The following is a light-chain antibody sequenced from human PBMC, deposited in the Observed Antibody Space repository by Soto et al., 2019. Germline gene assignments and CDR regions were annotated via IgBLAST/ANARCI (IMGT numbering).Light chain of an antibody. Sequence: DIQMTQSPSTLSASVGDRVTITCRASQTISSLLAWYQQKPGKAPKFLIYDASSLASGVPSRFSGSGSGTEFTLTISSLQPDDFVTYYCQQYVNYPYTFGQGTKLEIK. V-gene: IGKV1-5*01. CDR2: DAS. CDR3: QQYVNYPYT. CDR1: QTISSL. J-gene: IGKJ2*01.